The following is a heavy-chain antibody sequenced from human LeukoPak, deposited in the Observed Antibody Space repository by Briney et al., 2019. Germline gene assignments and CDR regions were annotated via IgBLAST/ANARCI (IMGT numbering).Heavy chain of an antibody. Sequence: GRSLRLSCAASGFTFSSYAMHWVRQAPGKGLEWVAVISYDGSNKYYADSVEGRFTISRDNSKNTLYLQMNSLRAEDTAVYYCARDPRQGGSSGYSLYWGQGTLVTVSS. CDR3: ARDPRQGGSSGYSLY. CDR1: GFTFSSYA. V-gene: IGHV3-30-3*01. CDR2: ISYDGSNK. J-gene: IGHJ4*02. D-gene: IGHD3-22*01.